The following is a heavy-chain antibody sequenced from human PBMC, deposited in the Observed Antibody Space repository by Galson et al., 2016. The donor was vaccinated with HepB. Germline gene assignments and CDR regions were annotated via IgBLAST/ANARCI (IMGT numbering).Heavy chain of an antibody. CDR2: ISGSGGST. V-gene: IGHV3-23*01. Sequence: SLRLSCAASGFTFSSYAMGWVRQAPAKGLEWVPAISGSGGSTYYADSVNGRFTFSRDNSKNTLYLQMNSLRAEDTAVYYCAKGPWAYSSSLGFDPWGQGTLVTVSS. CDR3: AKGPWAYSSSLGFDP. J-gene: IGHJ5*02. D-gene: IGHD6-13*01. CDR1: GFTFSSYA.